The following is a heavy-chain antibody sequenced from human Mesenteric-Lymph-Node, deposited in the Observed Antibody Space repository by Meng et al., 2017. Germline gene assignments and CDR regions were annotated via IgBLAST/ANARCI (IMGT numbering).Heavy chain of an antibody. Sequence: GGSLRLSCVASGFTFKTFGMHWVRQAPGKGLEWLAVMWFDGNKRYSSDSLKGRFSISRDDSKNTLYLQMDSLRAEDTAVYYCAKDLGTSSIAARAFDYWGQGTLVTVSS. CDR2: MWFDGNKR. J-gene: IGHJ4*02. D-gene: IGHD6-6*01. CDR3: AKDLGTSSIAARAFDY. CDR1: GFTFKTFG. V-gene: IGHV3-33*06.